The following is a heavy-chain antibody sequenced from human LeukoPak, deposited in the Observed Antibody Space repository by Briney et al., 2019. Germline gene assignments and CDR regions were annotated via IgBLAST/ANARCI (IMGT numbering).Heavy chain of an antibody. CDR3: ARGLGGSGSYFLTFDY. CDR2: ISAYNGNT. J-gene: IGHJ4*02. D-gene: IGHD1-26*01. CDR1: GYTFTSYS. Sequence: ASVKVSCKASGYTFTSYSINWVRQAPGQGLEWMGWISAYNGNTKYAQKLQGRVTMSTDTSTSTAYMELRSLRSDDTAVYYCARGLGGSGSYFLTFDYWGQGTLVTVSS. V-gene: IGHV1-18*01.